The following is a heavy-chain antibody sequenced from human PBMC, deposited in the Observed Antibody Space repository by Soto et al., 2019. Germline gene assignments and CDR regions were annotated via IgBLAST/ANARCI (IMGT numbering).Heavy chain of an antibody. CDR2: ISSDGSNE. J-gene: IGHJ4*02. CDR1: GFTFSTYD. Sequence: QVQLEESGGGVVQPGRSLRLSCAASGFTFSTYDMHWVRQAPGKGLEWVAVISSDGSNEYYADSVKGRFTISRDNSKNTLYVQMNSLRAEDTAVYYCAKDLGDSSADDGADYWGQGTLVTVSS. CDR3: AKDLGDSSADDGADY. V-gene: IGHV3-30*18. D-gene: IGHD6-25*01.